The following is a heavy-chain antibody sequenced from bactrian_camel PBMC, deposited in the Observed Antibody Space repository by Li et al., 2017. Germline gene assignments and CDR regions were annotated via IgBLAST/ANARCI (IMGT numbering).Heavy chain of an antibody. D-gene: IGHD4*01. V-gene: IGHV3S53*01. J-gene: IGHJ4*01. Sequence: HVQLVESGGGSVQAGGPLRLSCAASGGSPGCIDRMTWYRQAPGKEREFVSDIDRDGNTRYANSAKGRFTISQDKAKNTMYLQMNSLKPKDTAMYHCAVYDAYAGRCSFREDVYDYWGRGTQVTVS. CDR3: AVYDAYAGRCSFREDVYDY. CDR2: IDRDGNT. CDR1: GGSPGCIDR.